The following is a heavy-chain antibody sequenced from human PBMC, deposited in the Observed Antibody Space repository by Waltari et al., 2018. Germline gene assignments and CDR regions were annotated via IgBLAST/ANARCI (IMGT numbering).Heavy chain of an antibody. J-gene: IGHJ6*03. CDR1: GGSVSSVSSY. CDR3: VRAVGSGDFYYMDV. Sequence: QVQVQESGPGLVKPSETLSLTCSVSGGSVSSVSSYWTWIRRPPGKGLEWIGYIYIGWTIKYHPSLKRRVTMSLDTSKNEVSLRLSSVTADDTAVYYCVRAVGSGDFYYMDVWGNGTTVTVSS. D-gene: IGHD2-2*01. V-gene: IGHV4-61*01. CDR2: IYIGWTI.